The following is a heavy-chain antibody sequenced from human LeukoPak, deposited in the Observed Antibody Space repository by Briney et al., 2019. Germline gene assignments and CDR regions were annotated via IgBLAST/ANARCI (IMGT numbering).Heavy chain of an antibody. CDR3: AKDHYWSIDY. Sequence: GGSLRLSCAASGFTFSSYSMNWVRQAPGKGLEWVSSISSSSSYIYYADSVKGRFTISRDIAKNTLYLQMNSLRAEDTGVYYCAKDHYWSIDYWGRGTLVTVSS. CDR2: ISSSSSYI. J-gene: IGHJ4*02. V-gene: IGHV3-21*01. CDR1: GFTFSSYS. D-gene: IGHD3-3*01.